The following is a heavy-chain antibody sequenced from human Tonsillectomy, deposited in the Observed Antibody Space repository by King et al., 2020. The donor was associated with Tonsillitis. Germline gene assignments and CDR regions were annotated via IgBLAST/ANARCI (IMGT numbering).Heavy chain of an antibody. CDR1: GYTFTGYY. Sequence: QLVQSGAEVKKPGASVKVSCKASGYTFTGYYMHWVRQAPGQGLEWMGWINPNSGGTNSAQRFQGRVTMTMDTSINTAYLELSRLTSDDPAVYYCARDRTGSYSWYFDLWGRGALVTVSS. V-gene: IGHV1-2*02. CDR2: INPNSGGT. J-gene: IGHJ2*01. D-gene: IGHD1-26*01. CDR3: ARDRTGSYSWYFDL.